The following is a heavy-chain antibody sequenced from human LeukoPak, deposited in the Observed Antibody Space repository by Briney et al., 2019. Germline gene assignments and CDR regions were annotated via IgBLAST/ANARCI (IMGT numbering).Heavy chain of an antibody. D-gene: IGHD4-17*01. V-gene: IGHV1-69*05. Sequence: SVKVSCKASGGTFSSYAISWVRQAPGQGLEWMGGIIPIFGTASYAQKFQGRVTMTTDTSANTAYMDLSSLRSEDTAVYYCARLSSHYGDYKVDPWGQGTLVTVSS. CDR3: ARLSSHYGDYKVDP. J-gene: IGHJ5*02. CDR1: GGTFSSYA. CDR2: IIPIFGTA.